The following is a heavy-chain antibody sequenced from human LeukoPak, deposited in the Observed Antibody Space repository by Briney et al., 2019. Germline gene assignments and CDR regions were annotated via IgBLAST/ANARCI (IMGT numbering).Heavy chain of an antibody. V-gene: IGHV4-30-4*01. CDR2: IYYSGGT. D-gene: IGHD3-10*01. CDR1: GGSISSGDYY. Sequence: PSETLSLTCTVSGGSISSGDYYWSWIRQPPGKGLEWIGYIYYSGGTYYNPSLKSRVTISVDTSKNQFSLKLSSVTAADTAVYYCARDESTYYYGSGSYYGMDVWGQGTTVTVSS. J-gene: IGHJ6*02. CDR3: ARDESTYYYGSGSYYGMDV.